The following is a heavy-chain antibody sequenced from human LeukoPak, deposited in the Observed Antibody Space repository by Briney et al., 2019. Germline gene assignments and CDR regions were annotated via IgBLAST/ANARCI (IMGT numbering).Heavy chain of an antibody. D-gene: IGHD2-8*01. CDR1: GYTFTSYG. J-gene: IGHJ6*02. CDR2: ISAYNGNT. CDR3: ARDGEDIVLMTDYYYGMDV. V-gene: IGHV1-18*01. Sequence: ASVKVSCKASGYTFTSYGISWVRQAPGQGLEWMGWISAYNGNTNYAQKLQGRVTMTTDTSTSTAYMELSSLRSEDTAVYYCARDGEDIVLMTDYYYGMDVWGQGTTVTVSS.